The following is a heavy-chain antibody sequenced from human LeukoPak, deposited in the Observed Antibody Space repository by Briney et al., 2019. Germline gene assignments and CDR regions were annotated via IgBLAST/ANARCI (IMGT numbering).Heavy chain of an antibody. V-gene: IGHV4-34*01. J-gene: IGHJ5*02. CDR2: INHSGST. CDR1: GGSFSGYY. CDR3: AGLHYWATVRNWFDP. Sequence: PSETLSLTCAVYGGSFSGYYWSWIRQPPGKGLEWIGEINHSGSTNYNPSLKSRVTISVDTSKNQFSLKLSSVTAADTAVYYCAGLHYWATVRNWFDPWGQGTLVTVSS. D-gene: IGHD4/OR15-4a*01.